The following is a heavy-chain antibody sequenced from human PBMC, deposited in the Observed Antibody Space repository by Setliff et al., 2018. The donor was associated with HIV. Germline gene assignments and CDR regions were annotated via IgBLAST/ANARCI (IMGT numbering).Heavy chain of an antibody. D-gene: IGHD2-8*01. CDR1: GGFISNFY. CDR2: IYNSGAT. V-gene: IGHV4-59*12. Sequence: CTVSGGFISNFYWSWIRQTPGKGLEWIGHIYNSGATNYNPSLKSRVTISLATSKNQFSLNLRSVTATDTAVYYCARNGPTKIPYDFWGRGTLVTAPQ. CDR3: ARNGPTKIPYDF. J-gene: IGHJ2*01.